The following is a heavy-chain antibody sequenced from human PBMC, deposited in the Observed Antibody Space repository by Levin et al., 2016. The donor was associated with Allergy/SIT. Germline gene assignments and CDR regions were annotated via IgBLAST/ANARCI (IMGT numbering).Heavy chain of an antibody. CDR2: IYSGGST. CDR1: GGSFSGYY. J-gene: IGHJ3*02. CDR3: ARGDYGDYYGDAFDI. Sequence: ETLSLTCAVYGGSFSGYYWSWVRQAPGKGLEWVSVIYSGGSTYYADSVKGRFTISRDNSKNTLYLQMNSLRAEDTAVYYCARGDYGDYYGDAFDIWGQGTMVTVSS. D-gene: IGHD4-17*01. V-gene: IGHV3-53*01.